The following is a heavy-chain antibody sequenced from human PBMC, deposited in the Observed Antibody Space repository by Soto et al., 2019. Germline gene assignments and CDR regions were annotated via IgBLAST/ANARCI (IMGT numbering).Heavy chain of an antibody. CDR2: IRTRAYASTA. V-gene: IGHV3-49*03. CDR3: ARDRVSWRHFSDTTLYFDQ. D-gene: IGHD3-3*02. CDR1: GFTFDDHA. J-gene: IGHJ4*02. Sequence: GGSLRLSCTTSGFTFDDHAMSWFRQAPGKGLEWVGFIRTRAYASTAEYAASVRGRFTISRDDSKGIAYLQMDSLKAEDTGVYLCARDRVSWRHFSDTTLYFDQWGQGTPVTVSS.